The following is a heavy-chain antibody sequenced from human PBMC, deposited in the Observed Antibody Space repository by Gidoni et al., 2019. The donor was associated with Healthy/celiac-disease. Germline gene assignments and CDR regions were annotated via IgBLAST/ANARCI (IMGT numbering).Heavy chain of an antibody. V-gene: IGHV3-33*01. D-gene: IGHD2-2*01. CDR3: ARDRVDIVVVPAGNHYYYYGMDV. CDR1: GFTFSSYG. J-gene: IGHJ6*02. CDR2: IWYDGSNK. Sequence: QVQLVESGGGVVQPGRSLRLSCAASGFTFSSYGMHWVRQAPGKGLEWVAGIWYDGSNKYYADSVKGRFTITRDNSKNTLYMQMNSLRAEDTAVYYCARDRVDIVVVPAGNHYYYYGMDVWGQGTTVTVSS.